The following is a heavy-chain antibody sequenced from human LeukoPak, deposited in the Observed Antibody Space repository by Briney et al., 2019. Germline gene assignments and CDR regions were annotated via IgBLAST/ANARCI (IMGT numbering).Heavy chain of an antibody. J-gene: IGHJ4*02. Sequence: GGSLRLSCAASGFTFSSYSMNWVRQAPGKGLEWVSSISSSSSYIYYADSVKGRFTISRDNAKNSLYLQMNSLRAEDTAVYYCARGRKYTSGYRVTELGSGYSDYWGQGTLVTVSS. CDR2: ISSSSSYI. CDR3: ARGRKYTSGYRVTELGSGYSDY. V-gene: IGHV3-21*04. D-gene: IGHD5-18*01. CDR1: GFTFSSYS.